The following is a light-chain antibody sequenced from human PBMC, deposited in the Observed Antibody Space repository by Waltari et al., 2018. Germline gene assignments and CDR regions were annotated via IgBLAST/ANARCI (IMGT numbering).Light chain of an antibody. CDR3: QQRV. J-gene: IGKJ1*01. CDR1: QNIYGY. CDR2: SSS. V-gene: IGKV1-39*01. Sequence: DIEMTQSPSALSASVGDRVTITCRASQNIYGYLNWYQQKPGKAPELLIYSSSSLQSGVPSRLRGSRFGTEFTLTITNLQLEDFATYYCQQRVFRQGTKVEIK.